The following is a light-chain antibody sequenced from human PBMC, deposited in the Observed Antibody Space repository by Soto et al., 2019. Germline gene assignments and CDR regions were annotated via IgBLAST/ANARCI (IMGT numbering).Light chain of an antibody. CDR1: SSDVGSYNR. J-gene: IGLJ1*01. CDR2: EVS. V-gene: IGLV2-18*02. CDR3: SSYTSSSTYV. Sequence: QSVLTQPPSVSGSPGQSVTISCTGTSSDVGSYNRVSWYQQPPGTAPKLMIYEVSNRPSAVPDRFSGSKSGNTASLTISGLQAEDEADYYGSSYTSSSTYVFGTGTKVPV.